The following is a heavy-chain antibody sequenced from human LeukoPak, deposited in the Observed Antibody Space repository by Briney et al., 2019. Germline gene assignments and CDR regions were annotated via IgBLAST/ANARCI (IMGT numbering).Heavy chain of an antibody. V-gene: IGHV3-53*01. CDR3: ARVGDHYHWYFDL. D-gene: IGHD3-10*01. CDR1: GFTVSTKY. CDR2: IYSGGDT. J-gene: IGHJ2*01. Sequence: PGGSLRLPCAASGFTVSTKYMNWVRQAPGKGLGWVSIIYSGGDTYYTDSVRGRFTISRDNSKNTLYLQMNSLRTEDTAVYYCARVGDHYHWYFDLWGRGTLVTVSS.